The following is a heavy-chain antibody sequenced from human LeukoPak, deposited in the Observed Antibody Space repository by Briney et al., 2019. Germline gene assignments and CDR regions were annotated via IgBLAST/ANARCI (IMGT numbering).Heavy chain of an antibody. CDR1: GGSFRPYY. Sequence: PSETLSLTCAVYGGSFRPYYWSWIPQPPGKGLKWIGEINHSGSNNYNPSLKSRVTISVDTSKNQFSLMLSSVTAADTAVYYCARGGFYCGGDCYVDYWGQGTLVTVSS. D-gene: IGHD2-21*02. CDR3: ARGGFYCGGDCYVDY. CDR2: INHSGSN. V-gene: IGHV4-34*01. J-gene: IGHJ4*02.